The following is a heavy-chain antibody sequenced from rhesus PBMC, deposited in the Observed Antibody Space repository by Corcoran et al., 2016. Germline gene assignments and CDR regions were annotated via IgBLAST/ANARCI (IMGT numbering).Heavy chain of an antibody. Sequence: QVQLQESGPGLVKPSEPLCLTCAVSGGSIGANTSWKWLRHPPGKGLAWIGNIYGSSGSTYYNPSLKSPVTISIDTSKNQFSLKLSFVTAADTAVYYWASGHGSLDVWGRGFLVTVSS. CDR1: GGSIGANTS. CDR3: ASGHGSLDV. CDR2: IYGSSGST. V-gene: IGHV4S7*01. J-gene: IGHJ5-2*02.